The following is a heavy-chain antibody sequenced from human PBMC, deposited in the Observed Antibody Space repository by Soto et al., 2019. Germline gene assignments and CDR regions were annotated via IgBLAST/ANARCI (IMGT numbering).Heavy chain of an antibody. CDR1: GFTFSDYA. Sequence: VQLVESGGGVVQPGRSLRLSCAASGFTFSDYAMHWVRQAPGKGLEWVAVVSHDGRNTHYADSVKGRFTISRDSSKNKVSREMTSLRAEDTAGYYCAKGGRQWLVTSAFNCWGQVALVTVSS. D-gene: IGHD6-19*01. J-gene: IGHJ4*02. CDR3: AKGGRQWLVTSAFNC. CDR2: VSHDGRNT. V-gene: IGHV3-30*18.